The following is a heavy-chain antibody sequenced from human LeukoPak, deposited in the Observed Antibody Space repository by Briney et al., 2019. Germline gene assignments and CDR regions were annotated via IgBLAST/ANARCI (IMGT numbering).Heavy chain of an antibody. Sequence: SETLSLTCTVSGGSISSYYWSWIRQPPGKGLEWIGYIYYSGSTNCNPSLKSRVTISVDTSKNQFSLKLSSVTAADTAVYFCARVSLDYGDYVRNWFDPWGQGTLVTVSS. CDR2: IYYSGST. V-gene: IGHV4-59*12. J-gene: IGHJ5*02. CDR1: GGSISSYY. D-gene: IGHD4-17*01. CDR3: ARVSLDYGDYVRNWFDP.